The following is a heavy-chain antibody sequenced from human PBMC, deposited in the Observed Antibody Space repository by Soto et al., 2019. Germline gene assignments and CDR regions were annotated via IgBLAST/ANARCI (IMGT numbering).Heavy chain of an antibody. D-gene: IGHD5-12*01. CDR3: ASLREYSGYDSGRNLDY. CDR2: IIPILGIA. CDR1: GGTFSSYT. Sequence: ASVKVSCKASGGTFSSYTISWVRQAPGQGLEWMGRIIPILGIANYAQKFQGRVTITADKSTSTAYMELSSLRSEDTAVYYCASLREYSGYDSGRNLDYWGQGTLVTVSS. J-gene: IGHJ4*02. V-gene: IGHV1-69*02.